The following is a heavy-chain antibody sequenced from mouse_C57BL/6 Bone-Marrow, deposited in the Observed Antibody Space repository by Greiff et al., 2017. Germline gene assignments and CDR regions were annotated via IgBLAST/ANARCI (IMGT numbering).Heavy chain of an antibody. D-gene: IGHD1-1*01. CDR1: GFNIKNTY. Sequence: EVMLVESVAELVRPGASVKLSCTASGFNIKNTYMHWVKQRPEQGLEWIGRIDPATGNTKYAPKFQGKATITADTSSNTAYLQLSSLTSEDTAIYYCALGNYGSSYGYFDVWGTGTTVTVSS. V-gene: IGHV14-3*01. CDR3: ALGNYGSSYGYFDV. J-gene: IGHJ1*03. CDR2: IDPATGNT.